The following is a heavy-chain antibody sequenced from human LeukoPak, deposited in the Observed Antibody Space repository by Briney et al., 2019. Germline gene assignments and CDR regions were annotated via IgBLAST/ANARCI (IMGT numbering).Heavy chain of an antibody. CDR1: GFTFSSYG. CDR2: IWYDGTNK. J-gene: IGHJ4*02. V-gene: IGHV3-33*01. CDR3: ATTSSDPQDSSGYLGY. D-gene: IGHD3-22*01. Sequence: GGSLRLSCAASGFTFSSYGMHWVRQAPGKGLEWVALIWYDGTNKYYADSVKGRFTISRDNSKNTLYLQMNSLSAEDTAVYYCATTSSDPQDSSGYLGYWGQGTLVTVSS.